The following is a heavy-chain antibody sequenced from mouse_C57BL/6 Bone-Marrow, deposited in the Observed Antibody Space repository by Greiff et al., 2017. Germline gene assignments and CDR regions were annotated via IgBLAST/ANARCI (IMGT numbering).Heavy chain of an antibody. V-gene: IGHV1-15*01. CDR2: IDPETGGT. CDR1: GYTFTDYE. D-gene: IGHD2-12*01. CDR3: TSAYYRTWFAY. Sequence: VKLMESGAELVRPGASVTLSCKASGYTFTDYEMHWVKQTPVHGLEWIGAIDPETGGTAYNQKFKGKAILTADKSSSTAYMELRSLTSEDSAVYYCTSAYYRTWFAYWGQGTLVTVSA. J-gene: IGHJ3*01.